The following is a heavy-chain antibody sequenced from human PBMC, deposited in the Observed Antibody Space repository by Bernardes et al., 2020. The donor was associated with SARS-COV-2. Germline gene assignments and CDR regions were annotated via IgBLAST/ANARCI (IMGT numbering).Heavy chain of an antibody. V-gene: IGHV3-30-3*01. D-gene: IGHD1-26*01. CDR2: ISYDGSNK. CDR3: ASEAPWELPGKFDY. CDR1: GFTFSSYA. J-gene: IGHJ4*02. Sequence: GGSLRLSCAASGFTFSSYAMHWVRQAPGKGLEWVAVISYDGSNKYYADSVKGRFTISRDNSKNTLYLQMNSLRAEDTAVYYCASEAPWELPGKFDYWGQGTLVTVSS.